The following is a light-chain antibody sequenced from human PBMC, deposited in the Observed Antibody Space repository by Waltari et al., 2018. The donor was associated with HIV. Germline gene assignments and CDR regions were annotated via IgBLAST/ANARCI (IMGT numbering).Light chain of an antibody. CDR2: DVN. CDR3: CSYAGSYTYV. CDR1: SSDVGAYNY. V-gene: IGLV2-11*01. Sequence: QSALTQPRSVSGSPGQSVTISCTGTSSDVGAYNYVSWYQQHPGKAPKLMIYDVNKRPSGVPERFSGSKSSNTASLTISGLQAEDEADYYCCSYAGSYTYVFGTGTKVTVL. J-gene: IGLJ1*01.